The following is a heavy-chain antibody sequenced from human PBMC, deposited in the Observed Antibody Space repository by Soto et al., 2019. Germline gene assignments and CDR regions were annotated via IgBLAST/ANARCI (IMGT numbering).Heavy chain of an antibody. Sequence: ASVKVSCKASDYTFASYGISWVRQAPGQGLEWMGWISAYNGNTNYAQKFQGRVTMTTGTSTSTAYMDLRSLRSDDTAIYYCARDYYGSPKRLSYGMDVWGQGTTVTVS. V-gene: IGHV1-18*04. CDR2: ISAYNGNT. D-gene: IGHD3-10*01. J-gene: IGHJ6*02. CDR1: DYTFASYG. CDR3: ARDYYGSPKRLSYGMDV.